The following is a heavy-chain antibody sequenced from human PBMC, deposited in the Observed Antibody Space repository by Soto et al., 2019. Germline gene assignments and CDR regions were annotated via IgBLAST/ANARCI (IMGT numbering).Heavy chain of an antibody. CDR2: ISYDGSNK. CDR3: ARDGATMIVVVNAFDI. V-gene: IGHV3-30-3*01. J-gene: IGHJ3*02. D-gene: IGHD3-22*01. CDR1: GFTFSSYA. Sequence: GGSLRLSCAASGFTFSSYAMHWVRQAPGKGLEWVAVISYDGSNKYYADTVKGQFTISRDNSKNTLYLQMNSLRAEDTALYYCARDGATMIVVVNAFDIWGQGTMVTVSS.